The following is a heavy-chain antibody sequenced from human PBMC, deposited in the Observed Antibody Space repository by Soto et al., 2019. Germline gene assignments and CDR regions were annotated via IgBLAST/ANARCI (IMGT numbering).Heavy chain of an antibody. J-gene: IGHJ3*02. V-gene: IGHV1-2*02. CDR1: GYTFTGNS. CDR3: ARDVDSSSPVDI. CDR2: SNPNSGCT. D-gene: IGHD6-6*01. Sequence: QVQLVQSGAEGKKPGASVKVSCKASGYTFTGNSMPWVRQAPGQGLEWLGWSNPNSGCTNYAQKFQGRVTVTRDTSISTAYMELSRLRSDDTAVYYCARDVDSSSPVDIWGQGTVVTASS.